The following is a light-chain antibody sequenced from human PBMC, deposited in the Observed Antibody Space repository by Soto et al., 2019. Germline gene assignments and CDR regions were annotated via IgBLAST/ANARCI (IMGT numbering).Light chain of an antibody. CDR1: SSDICAYNS. CDR2: VVN. Sequence: QSALTQPASVSGSLGQSITVSCTGTSSDICAYNSVSWYQQHPGTAPKLIIYVVNNRPAGVSYRFSGSTSANTASLTISGLQAEDEADYFCCSYTGVTDTLPYAFGSGTKLTVL. CDR3: CSYTGVTDTLPYA. J-gene: IGLJ1*01. V-gene: IGLV2-14*01.